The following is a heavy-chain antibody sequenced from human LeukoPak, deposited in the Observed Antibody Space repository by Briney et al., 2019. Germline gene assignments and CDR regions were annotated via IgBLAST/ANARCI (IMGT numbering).Heavy chain of an antibody. CDR3: AREGAAAGTGHYYYMDV. CDR1: GYTFTGYY. CDR2: INPDSGGT. J-gene: IGHJ6*03. Sequence: ASVKVSCKASGYTFTGYYMHWVRQAPGQGLEWMGWINPDSGGTNYAQNFQGRVTLTRDTSISTAYMELSRLRSDDTAVYYCAREGAAAGTGHYYYMDVWGKGTTVTISS. D-gene: IGHD6-13*01. V-gene: IGHV1-2*02.